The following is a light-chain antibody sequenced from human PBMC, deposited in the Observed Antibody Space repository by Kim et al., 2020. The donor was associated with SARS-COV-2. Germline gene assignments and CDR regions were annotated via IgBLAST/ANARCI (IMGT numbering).Light chain of an antibody. CDR1: TGPVTRGHS. V-gene: IGLV7-46*01. Sequence: TAPLPCGPSTGPVTRGHSPYWFQQKPGQASRTLIFVASSKHSWTPARFSGSILGGKAALTLSGAQSEDEAGYYCLLSYSGARVFGGGTQLTVL. J-gene: IGLJ2*01. CDR2: VAS. CDR3: LLSYSGARV.